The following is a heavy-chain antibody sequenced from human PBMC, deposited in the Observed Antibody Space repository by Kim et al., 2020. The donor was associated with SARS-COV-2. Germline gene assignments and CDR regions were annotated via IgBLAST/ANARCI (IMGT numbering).Heavy chain of an antibody. CDR2: IIPILGIA. CDR1: GGTFSSYA. J-gene: IGHJ4*02. CDR3: ARDDVYCSGGSGYSVILYFDY. D-gene: IGHD2-15*01. Sequence: SVKVSCKASGGTFSSYAISWVRQAPGQGLEWMGRIIPILGIANYAQKFQGRVTITADKSTSTAYMELSSLRSEDTAVYYCARDDVYCSGGSGYSVILYFDYWGQGTLVTVSS. V-gene: IGHV1-69*04.